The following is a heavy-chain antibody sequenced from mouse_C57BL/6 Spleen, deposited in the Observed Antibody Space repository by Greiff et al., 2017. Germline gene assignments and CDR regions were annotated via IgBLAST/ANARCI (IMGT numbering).Heavy chain of an antibody. CDR2: IDPEDGET. CDR3: ARSLYYYGSSYGDYFDY. D-gene: IGHD1-1*01. CDR1: GFNIKDYY. J-gene: IGHJ2*01. Sequence: EVKLQESGAELVKPGASVKLSCTASGFNIKDYYMHWVKQRTEQGLEWIGRIDPEDGETKYAPKFQGKATITADTSSNTAYLQLSSLTSEDTAVYYCARSLYYYGSSYGDYFDYWGQGTTLTVSS. V-gene: IGHV14-2*01.